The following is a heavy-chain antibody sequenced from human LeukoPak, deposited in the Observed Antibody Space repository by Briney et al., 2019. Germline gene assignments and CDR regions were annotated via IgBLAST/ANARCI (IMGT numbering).Heavy chain of an antibody. V-gene: IGHV4-59*01. CDR2: IYYNGST. D-gene: IGHD2-15*01. Sequence: PSETLSRTCTVSGGSISYYYWSWIRQSPGKGLEWIGYIYYNGSTNYNPSLKSRVTISVDMSKNQFSLKVTSVTAADTAIYYCARKGGPFDYWGQGTLVTVSS. J-gene: IGHJ4*02. CDR3: ARKGGPFDY. CDR1: GGSISYYY.